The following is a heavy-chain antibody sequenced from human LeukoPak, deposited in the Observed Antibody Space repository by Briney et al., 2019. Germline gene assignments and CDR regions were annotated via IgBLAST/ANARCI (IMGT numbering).Heavy chain of an antibody. J-gene: IGHJ6*03. CDR2: IYYSGST. Sequence: SETLSLTCTVSGGSISSYYWSWIRQPPGKGLEWIGYIYYSGSTNYNPSRKSRVTISVDTSKNQFSLKLSSVIAADTAVYYCARTTEGYCISASCFGFSYSYYMDVWGKGTTVSISS. CDR3: ARTTEGYCISASCFGFSYSYYMDV. CDR1: GGSISSYY. D-gene: IGHD2-2*01. V-gene: IGHV4-59*01.